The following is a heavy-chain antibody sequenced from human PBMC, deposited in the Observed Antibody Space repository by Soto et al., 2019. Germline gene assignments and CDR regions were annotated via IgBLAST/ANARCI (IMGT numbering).Heavy chain of an antibody. Sequence: QVHLVESGGGVVQPGGSLRLSCAASGFTFSVFGMHWVRQAPGKGPEWVAVISHEGNSKHYADSVKGRFTISRDNAKNTLTLPMDSLRPEDTALYYCAKTITLAPSDDSRGRGAVTNHWDQGTLVSAS. CDR2: ISHEGNSK. J-gene: IGHJ4*02. CDR1: GFTFSVFG. D-gene: IGHD4-17*01. CDR3: AKTITLAPSDDSRGRGAVTNH. V-gene: IGHV3-30*18.